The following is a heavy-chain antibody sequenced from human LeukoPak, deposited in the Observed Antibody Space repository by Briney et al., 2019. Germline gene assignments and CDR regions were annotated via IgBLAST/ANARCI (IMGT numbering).Heavy chain of an antibody. CDR1: GFTFSSYS. CDR3: VRSKTYFFEY. J-gene: IGHJ4*02. D-gene: IGHD1-26*01. V-gene: IGHV3-48*02. Sequence: GGSLRLSCAASGFTFSSYSMNWVRHAPGKGLGWLSYITSSSSNIYYADSVEGRFTISRDNAKNSLYLQMNSLRDEDTALYYCVRSKTYFFEYWGQGALVTVSS. CDR2: ITSSSSNI.